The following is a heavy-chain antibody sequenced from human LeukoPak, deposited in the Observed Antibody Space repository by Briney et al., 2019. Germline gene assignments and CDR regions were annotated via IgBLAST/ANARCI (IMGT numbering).Heavy chain of an antibody. D-gene: IGHD6-19*01. CDR3: ARDSSGWSYYYYYYMDV. V-gene: IGHV3-21*01. CDR2: ISSSSSYI. CDR1: GFTFSSYS. Sequence: PGGSLRLSCAASGFTFSSYSMNWVRQAAGKGLEWVSSISSSSSYIYYADSVKGRFTISRDNAKNSLYLQMNSLRAEDTAVYYCARDSSGWSYYYYYYMDVWGKGTTVTVSS. J-gene: IGHJ6*03.